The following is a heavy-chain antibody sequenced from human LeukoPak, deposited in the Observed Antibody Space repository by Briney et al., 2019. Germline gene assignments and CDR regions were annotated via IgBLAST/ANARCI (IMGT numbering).Heavy chain of an antibody. CDR1: GYSFTSYW. CDR3: ARRGALHADSFDF. J-gene: IGHJ3*01. V-gene: IGHV5-51*01. D-gene: IGHD4-11*01. CDR2: IYPGDSDT. Sequence: GESLKISCKGSGYSFTSYWIGWVRQMPGKGLEWMGIIYPGDSDTTYSPSFQGQVTISADKSISTAYLQWSSLKTSDTAVYYCARRGALHADSFDFWGQGTMVTVSS.